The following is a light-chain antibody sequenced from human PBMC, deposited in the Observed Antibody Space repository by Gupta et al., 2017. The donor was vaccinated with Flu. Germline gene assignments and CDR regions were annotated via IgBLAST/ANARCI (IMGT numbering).Light chain of an antibody. CDR1: QSVLYNSNNKNY. CDR3: QQYDTTPES. V-gene: IGKV4-1*01. Sequence: DIVMTQSPDSLAVSLGERATTNCKSSQSVLYNSNNKNYLSWYQQKPGQPPKLLISWASTRESGVPDRFSGSGSGTDFTLTISSLQAEDVAVYYCQQYDTTPESFGQGTRLEIK. J-gene: IGKJ2*03. CDR2: WAS.